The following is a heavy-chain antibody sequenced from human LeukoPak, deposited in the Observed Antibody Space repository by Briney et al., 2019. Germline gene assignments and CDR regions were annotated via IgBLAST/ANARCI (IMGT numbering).Heavy chain of an antibody. CDR3: AGSGSYYNVDY. Sequence: PGGSLRLSCAASGFTFSDFSMNWVRQAPGKGLEWVSFISSSSYIYYADSVKGRLTISRDNARNSLYLQMNSLRAEDTAVYYCAGSGSYYNVDYWGQGTLVTVSS. J-gene: IGHJ4*02. CDR2: ISSSSYI. D-gene: IGHD3-10*01. CDR1: GFTFSDFS. V-gene: IGHV3-21*01.